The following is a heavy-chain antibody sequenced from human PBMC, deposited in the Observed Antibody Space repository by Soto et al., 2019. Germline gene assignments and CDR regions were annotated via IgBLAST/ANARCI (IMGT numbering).Heavy chain of an antibody. Sequence: LRLSCSASGFTLKDSAMHWVRQAPGRGLEQVAASTYIGGTPYYADSVKGRFTISRDNSQNTLYLQMSSLRPEDTGVYFCVKDYSHGLFQDYWGQGTLVTVSS. CDR2: STYIGGTP. V-gene: IGHV3-64D*06. D-gene: IGHD1-26*01. CDR1: GFTLKDSA. J-gene: IGHJ4*02. CDR3: VKDYSHGLFQDY.